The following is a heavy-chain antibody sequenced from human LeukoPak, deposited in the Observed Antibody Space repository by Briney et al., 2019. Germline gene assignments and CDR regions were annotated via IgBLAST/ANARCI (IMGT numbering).Heavy chain of an antibody. V-gene: IGHV3-7*03. CDR1: RFTLSSYW. Sequence: GGSLRLSCAASRFTLSSYWMSWVRQAPGKGLEWVANIKQDGSEKYYVDSVKGRFTISRDNAKNSLYLQMNSLRAEDTAVYYCARGTHGYFDYWGQGTLITVSS. J-gene: IGHJ4*02. CDR3: ARGTHGYFDY. CDR2: IKQDGSEK.